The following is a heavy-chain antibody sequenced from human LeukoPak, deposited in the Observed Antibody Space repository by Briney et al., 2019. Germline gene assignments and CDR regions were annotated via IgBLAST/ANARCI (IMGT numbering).Heavy chain of an antibody. Sequence: PSETLSLTCAVSGASISTYYWSWIRQSPGKGLEWIGYILYSGITNSNPSLGTRVTMSVDTSKNQFSLKLTSVTATDTAVYYCARARGSTMVRLWGQGTLVTVSS. V-gene: IGHV4-59*08. J-gene: IGHJ4*02. D-gene: IGHD3-10*01. CDR2: ILYSGIT. CDR1: GASISTYY. CDR3: ARARGSTMVRL.